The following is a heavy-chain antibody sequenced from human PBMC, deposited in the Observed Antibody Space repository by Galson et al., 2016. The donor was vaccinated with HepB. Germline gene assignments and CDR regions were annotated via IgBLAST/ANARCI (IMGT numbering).Heavy chain of an antibody. CDR3: VRAADYSDSSGYSYYFEY. D-gene: IGHD3-22*01. V-gene: IGHV1-46*01. CDR2: INPIDQTT. Sequence: SVKVSCKASGYTFTNYYVHWVRQAPGQGPEWMAIINPIDQTTTYAQRFQGRIAMTSDTSTSSVYLELTSLTSEDTAVYYCVRAADYSDSSGYSYYFEYWGQGTLVTVSS. CDR1: GYTFTNYY. J-gene: IGHJ4*02.